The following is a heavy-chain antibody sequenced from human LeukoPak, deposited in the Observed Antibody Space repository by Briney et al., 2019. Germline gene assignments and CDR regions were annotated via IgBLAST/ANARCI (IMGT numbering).Heavy chain of an antibody. CDR2: ISSDGNNK. V-gene: IGHV3-30-3*01. D-gene: IGHD2-2*01. J-gene: IGHJ4*02. CDR3: ARDEYLWVVIQLGLFDY. Sequence: GGSLRLSCAASGFTFSSYAMHWVRQAPGKGLEWVAVISSDGNNKYYADSVKGRFTISRDNSRNTLYLQMNSLRAEDTAVYYCARDEYLWVVIQLGLFDYWGQGTLVTVSS. CDR1: GFTFSSYA.